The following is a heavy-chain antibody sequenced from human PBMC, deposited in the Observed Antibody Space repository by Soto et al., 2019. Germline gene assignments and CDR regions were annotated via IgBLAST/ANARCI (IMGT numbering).Heavy chain of an antibody. CDR2: IYYSGST. CDR1: GGSISSYY. J-gene: IGHJ6*03. CDR3: ARRGVRGYYYYYYMDV. D-gene: IGHD3-10*01. V-gene: IGHV4-59*08. Sequence: SETLSLTCTVSGGSISSYYWSWIRQPPGKGLEWIGYIYYSGSTNYNPSLKSRVTISVDTSKNQFSLKLSSVTAADTAVYYCARRGVRGYYYYYYMDVWGKGTTVTVSS.